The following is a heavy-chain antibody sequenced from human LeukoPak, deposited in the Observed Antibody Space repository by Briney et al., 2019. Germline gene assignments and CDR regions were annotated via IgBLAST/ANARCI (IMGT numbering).Heavy chain of an antibody. CDR3: ARDGSGTSSFGY. D-gene: IGHD6-13*01. Sequence: GGSLRLSCAGSGFTVSSNYMNWVRQAPRKGLEWVSVIYSSGSTYYAESVKGRFTVSRDNSKNTLYLQMNSLRVEDTGVHYCARDGSGTSSFGYWGQGTLVTVSS. J-gene: IGHJ4*02. V-gene: IGHV3-66*03. CDR1: GFTVSSNY. CDR2: IYSSGST.